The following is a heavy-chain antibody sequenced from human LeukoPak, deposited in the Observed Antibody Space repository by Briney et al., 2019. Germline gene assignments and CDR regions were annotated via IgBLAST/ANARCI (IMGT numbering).Heavy chain of an antibody. J-gene: IGHJ4*02. CDR2: IKQDGSEK. V-gene: IGHV3-7*03. CDR1: GFTFSSYW. Sequence: GGSLRLSCAASGFTFSSYWMSWVRQAPGKGLEWVANIKQDGSEKYYVDSVKGRFTISRDNAKNSLYLQMNSLRAEDTAVYYCARVAYSYGYYFDYWGQGTLVTVSS. D-gene: IGHD5-18*01. CDR3: ARVAYSYGYYFDY.